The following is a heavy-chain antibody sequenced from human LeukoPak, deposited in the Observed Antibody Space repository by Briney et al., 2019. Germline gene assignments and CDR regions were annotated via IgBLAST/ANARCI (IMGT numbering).Heavy chain of an antibody. CDR1: GFTFSSYW. V-gene: IGHV3-7*03. Sequence: PGGSLRLSCAASGFTFSSYWMSWVRQAPGKGLEWVANIKQDGSEKYYVDSVKGRFTISRDNAKNSLYLQMNSLRAEDTAVYYCARDPSRMVRGVTGGMDVWGQGTTVTVSS. D-gene: IGHD3-10*01. J-gene: IGHJ6*02. CDR3: ARDPSRMVRGVTGGMDV. CDR2: IKQDGSEK.